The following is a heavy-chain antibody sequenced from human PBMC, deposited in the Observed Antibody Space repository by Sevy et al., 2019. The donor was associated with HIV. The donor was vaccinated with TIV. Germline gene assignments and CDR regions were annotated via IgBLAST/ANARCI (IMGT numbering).Heavy chain of an antibody. J-gene: IGHJ6*02. CDR1: GYTLTELS. CDR2: FDPEDGET. CDR3: ARFGYRYCSSTSCYGYGMDV. V-gene: IGHV1-24*01. D-gene: IGHD2-2*01. Sequence: ASVKVSCKVSGYTLTELSMHWVRQAPGKGLEWMGGFDPEDGETIYAQKFQGRVTMTEDTSTDTAYMELSSLRSEDTAVYYCARFGYRYCSSTSCYGYGMDVWGQGTTVTVSS.